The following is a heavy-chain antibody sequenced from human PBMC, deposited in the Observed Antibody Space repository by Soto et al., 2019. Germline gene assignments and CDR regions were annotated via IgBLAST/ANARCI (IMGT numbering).Heavy chain of an antibody. D-gene: IGHD6-19*01. CDR3: ARGGSSDWQVALDM. CDR1: PGSFSHYF. CDR2: IKHGGSS. V-gene: IGHV4-34*01. Sequence: QVQQQPWGAGLLKPSETLSLTCSVVPGSFSHYFWNWIRQSPGKGLEWIGKIKHGGSSNYNPSLRSRVSISLDMSKIQFSLNLSSVTAADTGVYYCARGGSSDWQVALDMWGQGTMVTVSS. J-gene: IGHJ3*02.